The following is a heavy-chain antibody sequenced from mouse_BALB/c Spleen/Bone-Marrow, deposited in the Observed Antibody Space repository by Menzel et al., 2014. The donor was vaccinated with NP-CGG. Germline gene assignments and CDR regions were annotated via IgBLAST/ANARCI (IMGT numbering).Heavy chain of an antibody. CDR3: ATDSSGYLDY. Sequence: VQLQQSGAELVKPRASVKLSCTASGFNIKDTYMHWVKQRPEQGLEWIGRIDPANGNTKYDPKFQGKATITADTSSNTAYLQLSSLTSEDTAVYYCATDSSGYLDYWGQGTTLTVSS. CDR1: GFNIKDTY. D-gene: IGHD3-2*01. V-gene: IGHV14-3*02. J-gene: IGHJ2*01. CDR2: IDPANGNT.